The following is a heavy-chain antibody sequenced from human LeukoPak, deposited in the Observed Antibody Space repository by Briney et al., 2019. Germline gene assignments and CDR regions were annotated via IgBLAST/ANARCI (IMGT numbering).Heavy chain of an antibody. D-gene: IGHD2-2*01. CDR3: ARDCSSTSCYLITPYDY. V-gene: IGHV3-21*01. CDR1: GFTFSSYS. Sequence: PVGSLRLSCAASGFTFSSYSMNWVRQAPGKGLEWVSSISSSSSYIYYADSVKGRFTISRDNAKNSLYLQMNSLRAEDTAVYYCARDCSSTSCYLITPYDYWGQGTLVTVSS. J-gene: IGHJ4*02. CDR2: ISSSSSYI.